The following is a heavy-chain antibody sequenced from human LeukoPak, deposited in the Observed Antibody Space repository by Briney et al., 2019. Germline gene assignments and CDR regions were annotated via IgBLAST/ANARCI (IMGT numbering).Heavy chain of an antibody. V-gene: IGHV3-48*02. CDR3: ARQTHVFDN. Sequence: GGALRLSCAASGFTFSYYSMNWVRQAPGKGLEWLSYISSSGSSMYYADSVKGRFTISRDNDQNSVYLQMNSLRDEDTAVYYCARQTHVFDNWGQGTLVTVSS. CDR1: GFTFSYYS. J-gene: IGHJ4*02. CDR2: ISSSGSSM.